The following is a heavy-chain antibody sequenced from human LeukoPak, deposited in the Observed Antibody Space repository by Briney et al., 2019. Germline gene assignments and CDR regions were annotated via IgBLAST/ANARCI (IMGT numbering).Heavy chain of an antibody. J-gene: IGHJ5*02. Sequence: SETLSLTCAVYGGSFSGYYWSWIRQPPGKGLEGIGEINHSGSTNYNPSLKSRVTISVDTSKNQFSLKLSSVTAADTAVYYCASTGTTKVNWFDPWGQGTLVTVSS. CDR3: ASTGTTKVNWFDP. V-gene: IGHV4-34*01. D-gene: IGHD1-1*01. CDR2: INHSGST. CDR1: GGSFSGYY.